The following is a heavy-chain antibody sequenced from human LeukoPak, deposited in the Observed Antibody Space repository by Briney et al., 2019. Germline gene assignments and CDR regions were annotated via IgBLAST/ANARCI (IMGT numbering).Heavy chain of an antibody. CDR3: ARHPELYFFDY. V-gene: IGHV4-59*08. CDR2: ISYSGST. CDR1: GASISSYY. D-gene: IGHD3-10*01. J-gene: IGHJ4*02. Sequence: SETLSLTCTVSGASISSYYWSWIRQPPGKGLEWIGYISYSGSTNYNPSHKSRVTISADTSKNQVSLTLSSVTAADTAVYYCARHPELYFFDYWGQGTLVTASS.